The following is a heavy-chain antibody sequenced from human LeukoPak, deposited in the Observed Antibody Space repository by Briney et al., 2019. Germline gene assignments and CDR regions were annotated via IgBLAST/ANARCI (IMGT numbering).Heavy chain of an antibody. D-gene: IGHD4-17*01. V-gene: IGHV3-11*04. CDR1: GFTFSDYY. CDR2: ISSSGNII. CDR3: ARNLNDYGDYVFDY. Sequence: GGSLRLSCAASGFTFSDYYMSWIRQAPGKGLEWVSYISSSGNIIYYADSVKGRFTISRDNAENSLYLQMNSLRAEDTAVYYCARNLNDYGDYVFDYWGQGTLVTVST. J-gene: IGHJ4*02.